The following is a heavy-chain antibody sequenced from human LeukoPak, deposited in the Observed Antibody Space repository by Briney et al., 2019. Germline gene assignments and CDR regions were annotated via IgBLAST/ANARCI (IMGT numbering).Heavy chain of an antibody. J-gene: IGHJ5*02. CDR3: AREVLGTWIHPTWFDP. Sequence: SETLSLTCTVSGGSINSYYWSWIRQPAGKGLEWIGHLYTSGSTNYNPSLKSRVTISVDTSKNQFSLKLSSVTAADTAVYYCAREVLGTWIHPTWFDPWGQGTLVTVSS. V-gene: IGHV4-4*07. CDR1: GGSINSYY. D-gene: IGHD5-18*01. CDR2: LYTSGST.